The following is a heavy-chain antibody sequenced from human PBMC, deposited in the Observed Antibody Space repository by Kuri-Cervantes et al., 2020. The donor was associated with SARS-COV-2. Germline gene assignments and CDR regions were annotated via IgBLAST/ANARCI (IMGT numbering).Heavy chain of an antibody. CDR1: GGSISSSSYY. D-gene: IGHD7-27*01. Sequence: SETLSLTYTVSGGSISSSSYYWGWIRQPPGKGLEWIGSIYYSGSTYYNPSLKSRVTISVDTSKNQFSLKLSSVTAADTAVYYCARTQLGMNMDVWGKGTTVTVSS. CDR3: ARTQLGMNMDV. CDR2: IYYSGST. J-gene: IGHJ6*03. V-gene: IGHV4-39*01.